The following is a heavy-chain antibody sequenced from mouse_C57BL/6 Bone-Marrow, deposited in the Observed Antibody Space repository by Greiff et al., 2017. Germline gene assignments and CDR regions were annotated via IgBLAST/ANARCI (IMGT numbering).Heavy chain of an antibody. D-gene: IGHD2-4*01. V-gene: IGHV1-39*01. CDR3: ARGYDYDYAMDY. CDR1: GYSFTDYN. CDR2: INPNYGTT. J-gene: IGHJ4*01. Sequence: EVQLQESGPELVKPGASVKISCKASGYSFTDYNMNWVKQSNGKSLEWIGVINPNYGTTSYNQKFKGKATLTVDQSSSTAYMQLNSLTSEDSAVYDGARGYDYDYAMDYWGQGTSVTVAS.